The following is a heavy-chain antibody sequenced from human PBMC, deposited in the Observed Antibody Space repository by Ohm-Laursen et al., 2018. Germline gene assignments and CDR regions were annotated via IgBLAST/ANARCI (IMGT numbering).Heavy chain of an antibody. CDR1: GGSISSGGYY. J-gene: IGHJ3*02. V-gene: IGHV4-31*01. CDR2: IYYSGST. D-gene: IGHD6-13*01. Sequence: TLSLTCTVSGGSISSGGYYWSWIRQHPGKGLEWIGYIYYSGSTYYNPSLKSLVTISVDTSKNQFSLKLSSVTAADTAVYYCARGTPDSSSWKDAFDIWGQGTMVTVSS. CDR3: ARGTPDSSSWKDAFDI.